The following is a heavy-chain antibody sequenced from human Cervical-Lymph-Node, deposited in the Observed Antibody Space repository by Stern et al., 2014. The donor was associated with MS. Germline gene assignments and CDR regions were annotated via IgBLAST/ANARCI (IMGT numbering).Heavy chain of an antibody. CDR1: GFTFNKYA. V-gene: IGHV3-23*04. D-gene: IGHD3-22*01. CDR3: AKQYFDSSGYSYYYGMDV. CDR2: ISGSGGSI. Sequence: EVQLVESGGDLVQPGGSLRLSCAASGFTFNKYAMNWVRQAPGKGLEWVSTISGSGGSIYYADSVKGRFTISRDNSENTLYLQMHSLRAEDTAIYYCAKQYFDSSGYSYYYGMDVWGQGTTVTASS. J-gene: IGHJ6*02.